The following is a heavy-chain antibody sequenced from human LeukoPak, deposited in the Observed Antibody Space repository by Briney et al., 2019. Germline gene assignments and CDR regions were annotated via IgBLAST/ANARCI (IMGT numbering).Heavy chain of an antibody. Sequence: GGSLRLSCAASGFTFSSYSMNWVRQAPGKGLEWVSSISSSSSYIYYADSVKGRFTISRDNAKNSLYLQMNSLRAEGTAVYYCARVSCSGGSCSYYFDYWGQGTLVTVSS. J-gene: IGHJ4*02. CDR2: ISSSSSYI. D-gene: IGHD2-15*01. CDR3: ARVSCSGGSCSYYFDY. CDR1: GFTFSSYS. V-gene: IGHV3-21*01.